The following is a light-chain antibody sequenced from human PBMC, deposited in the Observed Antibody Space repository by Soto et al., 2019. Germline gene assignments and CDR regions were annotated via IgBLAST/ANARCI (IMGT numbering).Light chain of an antibody. J-gene: IGKJ5*01. CDR3: QQRNIWPPVT. CDR2: GAF. Sequence: IVMTQSPATLSVSPWERATLSCRASQSVSRKLAWYQQTRGQAPRLLIYGAFNRAAGIPARFSGSGSGTDFTLTISSLEPEDSAVYYCQQRNIWPPVTFGQGTRLEIK. CDR1: QSVSRK. V-gene: IGKV3-11*01.